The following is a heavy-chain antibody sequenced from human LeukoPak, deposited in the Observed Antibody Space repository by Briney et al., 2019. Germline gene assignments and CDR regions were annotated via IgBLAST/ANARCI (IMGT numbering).Heavy chain of an antibody. D-gene: IGHD3-10*01. Sequence: SETLSLTCTVSGGSISSSSYYWGWIRQPPGKGLEWIGSIYYSGSTNYNPSLKSRVTISVDTSKNQFSLKLSSVTAADTAVYYCARDSGWGSGSYYRQLDYWGQGTLVTVSS. CDR3: ARDSGWGSGSYYRQLDY. CDR1: GGSISSSSYY. V-gene: IGHV4-39*07. J-gene: IGHJ4*02. CDR2: IYYSGST.